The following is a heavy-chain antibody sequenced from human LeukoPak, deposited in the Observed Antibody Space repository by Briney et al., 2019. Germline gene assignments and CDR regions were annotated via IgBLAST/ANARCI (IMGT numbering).Heavy chain of an antibody. J-gene: IGHJ6*02. D-gene: IGHD3-22*01. CDR3: AKDITMIVVVPAIFHYGMDV. CDR2: ISYDGSNK. V-gene: IGHV3-30*18. Sequence: GGSLRLSCAASGFTFSSDGMHWVRQAPGKGLEWVAVISYDGSNKYYADSVKGRFTISRDNSKNTLYLQMNSLRAEDTAVYYCAKDITMIVVVPAIFHYGMDVWGQGTTVTVSS. CDR1: GFTFSSDG.